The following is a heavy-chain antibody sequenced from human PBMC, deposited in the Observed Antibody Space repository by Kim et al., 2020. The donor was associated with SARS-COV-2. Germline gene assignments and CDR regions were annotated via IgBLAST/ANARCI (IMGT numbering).Heavy chain of an antibody. CDR3: ARDPEGRTDCSGGSCY. V-gene: IGHV3-21*01. CDR2: ISSSSSYI. D-gene: IGHD2-15*01. Sequence: GGSLRLSCAASGFTFSSYSMNWVRQAPGKGLEWVSSISSSSSYIYYADSVKGRFTISRDNAKNSLYLQMNSLRAEDTAVYYCARDPEGRTDCSGGSCYWGQGPLVTVSS. J-gene: IGHJ4*02. CDR1: GFTFSSYS.